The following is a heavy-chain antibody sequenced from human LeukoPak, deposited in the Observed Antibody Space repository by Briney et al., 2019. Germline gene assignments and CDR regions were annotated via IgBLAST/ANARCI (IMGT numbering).Heavy chain of an antibody. Sequence: SETLSLTCAVYGGSFSGYYWSWIRQPPGKGLEWIGEINHSGSTNYNPSLKSRVTISVDTSKNQFSLKLSSVTAADTAVYYCARGPDFYDFWSVYWDYWGQGTLVTVSS. CDR1: GGSFSGYY. J-gene: IGHJ4*02. CDR3: ARGPDFYDFWSVYWDY. D-gene: IGHD3-3*01. V-gene: IGHV4-34*01. CDR2: INHSGST.